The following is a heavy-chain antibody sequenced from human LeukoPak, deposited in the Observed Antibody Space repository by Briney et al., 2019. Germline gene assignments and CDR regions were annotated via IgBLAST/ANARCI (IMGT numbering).Heavy chain of an antibody. D-gene: IGHD5-12*01. CDR1: GYSISSGYY. V-gene: IGHV4-38-2*02. Sequence: SETLSLTCTVSGYSISSGYYWGWIRQPPGKGLEWIGSIYHSGSTYYNPSLKSRVTISVDTSKNQFSLKLSSVTAADTAVYYCARPTVSYSGYVFRSWGQGTLVTVSS. CDR2: IYHSGST. CDR3: ARPTVSYSGYVFRS. J-gene: IGHJ4*02.